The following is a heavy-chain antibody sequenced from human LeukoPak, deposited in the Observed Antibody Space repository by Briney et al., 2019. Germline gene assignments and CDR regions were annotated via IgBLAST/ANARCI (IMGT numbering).Heavy chain of an antibody. V-gene: IGHV3-30*03. D-gene: IGHD1-1*01. CDR2: ISYHGSDK. CDR3: ATTVDWTFQH. J-gene: IGHJ1*01. Sequence: GGSLRLSCAASGFTFSSYAMHWVRQAPGKGLEWVTLISYHGSDKYYADSVKGRLTISRDNSKNTLYLQVNSLRAEDTAVYYCATTVDWTFQHWGQGTLVTVSS. CDR1: GFTFSSYA.